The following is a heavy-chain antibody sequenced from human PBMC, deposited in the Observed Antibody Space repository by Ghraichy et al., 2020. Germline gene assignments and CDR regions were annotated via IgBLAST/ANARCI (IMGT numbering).Heavy chain of an antibody. CDR2: IKQDGSET. Sequence: GGSLRLSCAASGFIFSSHWMNWVRQAPGKGLEWLANIKQDGSETYYVDSVKGRFTISRDNAKNSLYLQMNSLRAEDTAVYYCGRDRIYDSSDYWGQGTLVTVSS. V-gene: IGHV3-7*01. D-gene: IGHD3-22*01. CDR1: GFIFSSHW. J-gene: IGHJ4*02. CDR3: GRDRIYDSSDY.